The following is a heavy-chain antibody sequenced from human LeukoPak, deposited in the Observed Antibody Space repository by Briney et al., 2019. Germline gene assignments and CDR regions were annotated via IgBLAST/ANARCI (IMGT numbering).Heavy chain of an antibody. V-gene: IGHV3-66*01. CDR2: IYSGGST. CDR1: GFTARSTY. J-gene: IGHJ4*02. Sequence: GGSLRLSCAASGFTARSTYMSWVRQAQGKGLEWFSVIYSGGSTYYADSVKGRFTISRDNSKNTLYLQMNSLRAEDTAVYYCARDGSFGYDLYYFDYWGQGTLVTVSS. CDR3: ARDGSFGYDLYYFDY. D-gene: IGHD5-12*01.